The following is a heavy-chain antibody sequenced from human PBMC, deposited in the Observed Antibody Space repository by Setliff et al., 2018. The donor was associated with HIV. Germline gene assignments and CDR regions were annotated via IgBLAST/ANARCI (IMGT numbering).Heavy chain of an antibody. CDR3: ATDNGPSYSMDI. V-gene: IGHV3-15*01. D-gene: IGHD2-21*01. J-gene: IGHJ6*02. CDR2: IKRKSDGGTA. CDR1: GLSFSYAW. Sequence: GGSLRLSCAASGLSFSYAWLSWVRQAPGKGLEWVGRIKRKSDGGTADYAAHVKGRFTISRDDSKNTLYLQMNSLKTDDTGVYFCATDNGPSYSMDIWGQGTTVTVSS.